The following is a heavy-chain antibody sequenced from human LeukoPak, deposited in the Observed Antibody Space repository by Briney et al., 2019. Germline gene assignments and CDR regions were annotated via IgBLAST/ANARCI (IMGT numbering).Heavy chain of an antibody. J-gene: IGHJ4*02. CDR2: ISYDGSNK. V-gene: IGHV3-30-3*01. Sequence: GGSLRLSCAASGFTFSSYAMHWVRQAPGKGLEWVAVISYDGSNKYYADSVKGRFTISRDNSKNTLYLQMNSLRAEDTAVYYCARGPYDSGGYRFDYWGQGTLVTVSS. CDR3: ARGPYDSGGYRFDY. D-gene: IGHD3-22*01. CDR1: GFTFSSYA.